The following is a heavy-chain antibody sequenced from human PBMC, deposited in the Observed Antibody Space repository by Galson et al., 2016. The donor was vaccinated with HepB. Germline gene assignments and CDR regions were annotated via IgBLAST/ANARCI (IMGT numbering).Heavy chain of an antibody. J-gene: IGHJ3*02. CDR3: ARDPSPTADYYYDAFDI. CDR1: GFTFSSYW. Sequence: SLRLSCAASGFTFSSYWMTWVRQAPGKGLEWVSNINKDANKKYYVDSVEGRFTISRDNAKNSLYLQMNSLRAEDTAVYYCARDPSPTADYYYDAFDIWGQGTMVTVSS. V-gene: IGHV3-7*03. CDR2: INKDANKK. D-gene: IGHD3-22*01.